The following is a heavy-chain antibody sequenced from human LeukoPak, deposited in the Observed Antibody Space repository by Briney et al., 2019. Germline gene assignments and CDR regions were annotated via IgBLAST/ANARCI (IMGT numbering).Heavy chain of an antibody. Sequence: GSLRLSCAASGFPFRRYTMNWVRQAPGKGLEWVASISSSTAYLYYAESLRGRFTVSRDNTQSVLYLQMSSLGAEDAAVYYCAREGLLTRLSSSDAFDVWGQGTRVTVSS. J-gene: IGHJ3*01. D-gene: IGHD4-11*01. CDR2: ISSSTAYL. CDR1: GFPFRRYT. CDR3: AREGLLTRLSSSDAFDV. V-gene: IGHV3-21*06.